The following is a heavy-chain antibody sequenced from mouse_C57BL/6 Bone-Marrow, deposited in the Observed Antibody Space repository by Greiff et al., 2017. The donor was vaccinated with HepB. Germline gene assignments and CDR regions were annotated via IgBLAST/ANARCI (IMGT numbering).Heavy chain of an antibody. CDR1: GFTFSSYA. V-gene: IGHV5-4*01. Sequence: EVQLVESGGGLVKPGGSLKLSCAASGFTFSSYAMSWVRQTPEKRLEWVATISDGGSYTYYPANVKGRFTISRDNAKNNLYLQMSHLKSEDTAMYYCAAHDDYGPYYFDYWGQGTTLTVSS. J-gene: IGHJ2*01. D-gene: IGHD2-4*01. CDR2: ISDGGSYT. CDR3: AAHDDYGPYYFDY.